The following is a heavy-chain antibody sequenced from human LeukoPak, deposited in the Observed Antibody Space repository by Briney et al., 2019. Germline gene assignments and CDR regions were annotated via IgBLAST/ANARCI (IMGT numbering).Heavy chain of an antibody. V-gene: IGHV5-51*03. D-gene: IGHD4-11*01. CDR2: IYPGDSDT. CDR1: GYSFSNYW. CDR3: ARAPTSVSNPYYFDY. Sequence: PGESLKIXCKASGYSFSNYWIGWVRQMPGKGLEWMGIIYPGDSDTRYSPSFQGQVTISADKSITTGYLQWSSLKASDTAMYYCARAPTSVSNPYYFDYWGQGALVTVSS. J-gene: IGHJ4*02.